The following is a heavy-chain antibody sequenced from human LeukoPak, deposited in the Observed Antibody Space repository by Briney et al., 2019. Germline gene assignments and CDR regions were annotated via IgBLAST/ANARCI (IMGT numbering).Heavy chain of an antibody. CDR2: IYHSGST. CDR1: GYSISSGYY. J-gene: IGHJ3*02. D-gene: IGHD3-22*01. CDR3: ARPYYYDSSGYYPDAFDI. Sequence: SETLSLTCAVSGYSISSGYYWGWIRQPPGKGLEWIGSIYHSGSTYYNPSLKSRVTISVDTSKNQFSLMLSSVTAADTAVYYCARPYYYDSSGYYPDAFDIWGQGTMVTVSS. V-gene: IGHV4-38-2*01.